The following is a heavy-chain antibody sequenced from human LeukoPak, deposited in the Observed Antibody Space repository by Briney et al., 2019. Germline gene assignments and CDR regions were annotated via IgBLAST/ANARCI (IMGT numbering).Heavy chain of an antibody. CDR3: ARGSDGYDFWSGYPGLKKFNWFDP. CDR1: GGSFSGYY. V-gene: IGHV4-34*01. CDR2: INHSGST. Sequence: SETLSLTCAVYGGSFSGYYWSWIRQPPGKGLEWIGEINHSGSTNYNPSLKSRVTISVDTSKNQFSLKLSSVTAADTAVYYCARGSDGYDFWSGYPGLKKFNWFDPWGQGTLVTVSS. D-gene: IGHD3-3*01. J-gene: IGHJ5*02.